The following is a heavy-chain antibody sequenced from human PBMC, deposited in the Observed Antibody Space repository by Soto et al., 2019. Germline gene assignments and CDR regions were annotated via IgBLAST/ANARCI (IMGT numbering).Heavy chain of an antibody. CDR2: IYDSGST. J-gene: IGHJ5*02. CDR3: ARAPRKLGYCSGGSCYPLDWFDP. V-gene: IGHV4-31*03. Sequence: QVQLQESGPGLVKPSQTLSLTCTVSGGSISSGGYYWSWIRQHPGMGLEWIGYIYDSGSTYYNPSLKSRVTISADTSKNQFSLKLSSVTAADTAVYYCARAPRKLGYCSGGSCYPLDWFDPWGQGTLVTVSS. CDR1: GGSISSGGYY. D-gene: IGHD2-15*01.